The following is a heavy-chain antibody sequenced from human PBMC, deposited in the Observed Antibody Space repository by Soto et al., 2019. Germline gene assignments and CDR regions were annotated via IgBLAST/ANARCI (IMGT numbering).Heavy chain of an antibody. CDR1: GDSISSGDYY. CDR2: IYYSGST. D-gene: IGHD2-2*01. V-gene: IGHV4-30-4*01. CDR3: ARGPAAKYWFDP. J-gene: IGHJ5*02. Sequence: SETLSLTCTVSGDSISSGDYYWSWIRQPPGKGLEWIGYIYYSGSTYYNPSLKSRVTMSVDTSKNQFSLNLNSVTAADTAVYYCARGPAAKYWFDPWGQGTLVTVSS.